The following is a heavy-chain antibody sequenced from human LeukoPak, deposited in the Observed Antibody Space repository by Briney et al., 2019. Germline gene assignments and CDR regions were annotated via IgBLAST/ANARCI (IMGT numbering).Heavy chain of an antibody. D-gene: IGHD3-16*01. CDR2: ISEDGRNG. V-gene: IGHV3-30*03. CDR1: AFNFNTYP. Sequence: GGSLRLSCAASAFNFNTYPMHWVRQAPGKGLKWLAVISEDGRNGYYIDSVKGRFTISRENSKKLLYLQMNSLRVDDTAVYYCVGGDFHYWGQGTLVTVSS. CDR3: VGGDFHY. J-gene: IGHJ4*02.